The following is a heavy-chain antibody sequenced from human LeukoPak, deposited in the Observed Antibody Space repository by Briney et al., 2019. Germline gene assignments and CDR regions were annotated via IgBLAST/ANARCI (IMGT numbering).Heavy chain of an antibody. Sequence: ASVKVSCKASGYTFTGYAMHWVRQAPEQRLEWMGWINGGNGNTRYSQEFQGRVTITRDTSANTAYMELSSLRSEDMAVYYCARGGELLYLDSWGQGTLVTVSS. V-gene: IGHV1-3*03. J-gene: IGHJ4*02. CDR1: GYTFTGYA. D-gene: IGHD1-26*01. CDR2: INGGNGNT. CDR3: ARGGELLYLDS.